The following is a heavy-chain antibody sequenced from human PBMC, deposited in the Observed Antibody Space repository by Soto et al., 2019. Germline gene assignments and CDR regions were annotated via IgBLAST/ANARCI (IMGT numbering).Heavy chain of an antibody. CDR1: GFSLSTSGMC. CDR2: IDWDDDK. D-gene: IGHD2-2*01. CDR3: ARDIVVVPAAMTLAWGYYYYYMDV. J-gene: IGHJ6*03. V-gene: IGHV2-70*11. Sequence: SGPTLVKPTQTLTLTCTFSGFSLSTSGMCVSWIRQPPGKALEWLARIDWDDDKYYSTSLKTRLTISKDTSKNQVVLTMTNMDPVDTATYYCARDIVVVPAAMTLAWGYYYYYMDVWGKGTTVTVSS.